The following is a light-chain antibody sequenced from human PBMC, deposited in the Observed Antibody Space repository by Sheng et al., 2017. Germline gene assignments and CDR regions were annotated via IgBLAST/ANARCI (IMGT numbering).Light chain of an antibody. J-gene: IGLJ2*01. CDR1: SSNIGAGFD. V-gene: IGLV1-40*01. Sequence: QSVLTQPPSVSGAPGQTVTISCTGSSSNIGAGFDVHWYQQFPGRAPQLLIYGDDNRPSGVPDRFSGSKSGTSASLAITGLQAEDEADYYCQSYDNILSASLFGGGTQADRP. CDR3: QSYDNILSASL. CDR2: GDD.